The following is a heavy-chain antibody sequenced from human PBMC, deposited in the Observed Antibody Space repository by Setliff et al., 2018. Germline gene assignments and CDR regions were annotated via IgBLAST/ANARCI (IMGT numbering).Heavy chain of an antibody. V-gene: IGHV7-4-1*02. CDR1: GYTFTSYA. D-gene: IGHD2-15*01. J-gene: IGHJ6*03. Sequence: GYTFTSYAMNWVRQAPGQGLEWMGWINTNTGNTTYAQGFTGRFVFSLDTSVSTAYLQISSLKAEDTAVYYCARDNRGYAWDYYYYMDVWGKGTTVTVSS. CDR2: INTNTGNT. CDR3: ARDNRGYAWDYYYYMDV.